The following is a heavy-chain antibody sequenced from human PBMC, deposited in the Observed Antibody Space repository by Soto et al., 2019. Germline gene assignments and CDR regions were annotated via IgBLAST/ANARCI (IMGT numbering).Heavy chain of an antibody. V-gene: IGHV1-69*02. Sequence: QVHLVQSGAGLKKPGSSVRVSCTASGDTFSSYTINWVRQAPGLGLEWMGRTIPILSMSNYALKFQGRLTITADKSTSTADMELSSLRSEDTAIYYCATSYGSGSQAFDYWGQGALVTVSS. CDR1: GDTFSSYT. CDR2: TIPILSMS. J-gene: IGHJ4*02. D-gene: IGHD3-10*01. CDR3: ATSYGSGSQAFDY.